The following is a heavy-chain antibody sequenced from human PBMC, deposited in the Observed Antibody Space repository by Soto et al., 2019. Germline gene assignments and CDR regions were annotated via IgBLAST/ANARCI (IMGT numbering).Heavy chain of an antibody. CDR2: IYYIGRT. CDR1: GGSISSYH. D-gene: IGHD5-18*01. V-gene: IGHV4-59*01. Sequence: PSGTMSLTCTVSGGSISSYHWSWIRQPPGNVLVLICYIYYIGRTLYILSLIRRVTLSVDTSKIQFSFGLSSLTAAVTAVYYCALAPDTAIAYYYYGIVVWCKATTVTVSS. CDR3: ALAPDTAIAYYYYGIVV. J-gene: IGHJ6*04.